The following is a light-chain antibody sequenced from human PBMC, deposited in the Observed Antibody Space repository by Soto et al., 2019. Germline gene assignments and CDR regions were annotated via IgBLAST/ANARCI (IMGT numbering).Light chain of an antibody. CDR2: GND. CDR1: NSSIGAGYD. V-gene: IGLV1-40*01. CDR3: QSYDGSLSGYV. J-gene: IGLJ1*01. Sequence: QSVLTQPHSVTGAPGQRISISCTGSNSSIGAGYDVHWYQQLPGTAPKLLIYGNDSRPSGVPDRFSGSKSGTSASLAITGLQAEDEADYYCQSYDGSLSGYVFGSGTKLTVL.